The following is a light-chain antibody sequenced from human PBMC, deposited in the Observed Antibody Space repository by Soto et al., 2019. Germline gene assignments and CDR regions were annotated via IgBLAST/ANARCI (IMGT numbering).Light chain of an antibody. CDR2: DVA. CDR1: SSDVGGYNY. CDR3: TSYTTSSTYV. Sequence: QSALTQPASVSGSPGQSIAISCTRNSSDVGGYNYVSWYQQHPGKAPKLMLYDVAIRPSGVSDRFSGSKSGNTASLTISGLQAEDEADYYCTSYTTSSTYVFGTGTKVT. V-gene: IGLV2-14*01. J-gene: IGLJ1*01.